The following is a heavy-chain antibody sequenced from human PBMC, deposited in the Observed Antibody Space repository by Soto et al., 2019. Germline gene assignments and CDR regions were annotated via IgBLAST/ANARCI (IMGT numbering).Heavy chain of an antibody. J-gene: IGHJ4*02. D-gene: IGHD3-16*02. CDR1: GYTFSSYA. CDR2: INAGNGNT. V-gene: IGHV1-3*01. Sequence: ASVKVSCKASGYTFSSYAMNWVRQAPGQRREWMGWINAGNGNTKYSQKFQGRVTITRDTSASTAYMELSSLRSEDTAVYYCARYIARHFDYRGQGTLVTVSS. CDR3: ARYIARHFDY.